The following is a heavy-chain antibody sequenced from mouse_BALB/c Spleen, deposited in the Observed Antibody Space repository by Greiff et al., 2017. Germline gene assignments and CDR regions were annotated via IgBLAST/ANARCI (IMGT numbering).Heavy chain of an antibody. Sequence: EVQLVESGGGLVKPGGSLKLSCAASGFTFSSYTMSWVRQTPEKRLEWVATISSGGSYTYYPDSVKGRFTISRDNAKNTLYRQMSSLKSEDTAMYYCTREGYCNYDFDYWGQGTTLTVSS. CDR1: GFTFSSYT. J-gene: IGHJ2*01. CDR3: TREGYCNYDFDY. V-gene: IGHV5-6-4*01. D-gene: IGHD2-1*01. CDR2: ISSGGSYT.